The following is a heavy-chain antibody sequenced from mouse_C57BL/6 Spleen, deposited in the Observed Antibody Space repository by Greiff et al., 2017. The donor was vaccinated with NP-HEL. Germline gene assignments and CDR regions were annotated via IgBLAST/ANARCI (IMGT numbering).Heavy chain of an antibody. J-gene: IGHJ3*01. CDR1: GYTFTDYE. D-gene: IGHD2-4*01. Sequence: QVQLQQSGAELVRPGASVTLSCKASGYTFTDYEMHWVKQTPVHGLEWIGAIAPETGGTAYNQKFKGKAILTADKSSSTAYMELRSLTSEDSAVYYCTRDYEGWFAYWGQGTLVTVSA. V-gene: IGHV1-15*01. CDR2: IAPETGGT. CDR3: TRDYEGWFAY.